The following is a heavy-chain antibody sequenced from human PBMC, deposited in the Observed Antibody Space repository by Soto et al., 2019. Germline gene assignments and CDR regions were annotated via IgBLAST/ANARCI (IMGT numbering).Heavy chain of an antibody. D-gene: IGHD2-15*01. V-gene: IGHV3-33*01. CDR3: ARDLRPYCSGGSCNFDY. Sequence: GVSLRLSCAASGFTFSSYGMHWVRQAPGKGLEWVAVIWYDGSNKYYADSVKGRFTISRDNSKNTLYLQMNSLRAEDTAVYYCARDLRPYCSGGSCNFDYWGQGTMVTVSS. J-gene: IGHJ4*02. CDR1: GFTFSSYG. CDR2: IWYDGSNK.